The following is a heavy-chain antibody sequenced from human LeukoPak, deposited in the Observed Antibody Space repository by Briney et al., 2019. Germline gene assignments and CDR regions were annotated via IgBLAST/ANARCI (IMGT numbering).Heavy chain of an antibody. CDR3: ARGYDIDY. Sequence: VRSLRLSCAASGFTFSSYAMHWVRQAPGKGLEWVAVISYDGSNKYYADSVKGRFTISRDNSKNTLYLQMNSLRAEDTAVYYCARGYDIDYWGQGTLVTVSS. J-gene: IGHJ4*02. CDR2: ISYDGSNK. V-gene: IGHV3-30-3*01. D-gene: IGHD5-18*01. CDR1: GFTFSSYA.